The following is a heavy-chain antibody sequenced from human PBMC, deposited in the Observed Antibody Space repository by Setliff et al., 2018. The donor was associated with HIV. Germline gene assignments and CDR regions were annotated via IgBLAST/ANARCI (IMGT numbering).Heavy chain of an antibody. V-gene: IGHV1-3*01. D-gene: IGHD2-2*01. J-gene: IGHJ5*02. CDR1: GYTFTNYA. CDR2: INAGNGNT. CDR3: ARGDVVVPAAIVVDWFDP. Sequence: EASVKVSCKASGYTFTNYAMHWVRQAPGQGLEWMGWINAGNGNTKYSQKFQGRVTITRDTSASTAYMELSSLTSEDTAAYYCARGDVVVPAAIVVDWFDPWGQGTLVTVSS.